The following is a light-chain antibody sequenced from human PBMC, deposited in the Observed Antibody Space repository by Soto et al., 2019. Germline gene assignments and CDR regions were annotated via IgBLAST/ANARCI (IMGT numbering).Light chain of an antibody. Sequence: EIVLTQSPATLSSFPGDIVTLSCRASQAVNTRLAWYQHKPGQAPRLLIYLTSNRAAGIPARFSGSGSETDFTLTIRDVEPEDFAVYYCHQRQSWPRTFGQGTKVDIK. CDR3: HQRQSWPRT. J-gene: IGKJ1*01. V-gene: IGKV3-11*01. CDR2: LTS. CDR1: QAVNTR.